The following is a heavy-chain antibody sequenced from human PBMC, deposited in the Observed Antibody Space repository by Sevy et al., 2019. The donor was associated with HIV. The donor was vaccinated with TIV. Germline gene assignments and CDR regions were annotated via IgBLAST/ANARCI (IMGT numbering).Heavy chain of an antibody. CDR3: ARERGVATTGDHDAFDI. J-gene: IGHJ3*02. CDR2: IIPIFSTP. CDR1: GDTFSTYG. V-gene: IGHV1-69*13. D-gene: IGHD7-27*01. Sequence: AAVKVSCKASGDTFSTYGLSWVRQAPRQGLERMGGIIPIFSTPNYAQKFQGRVTITADESASTAYMELSSLRSEDTAMYYCARERGVATTGDHDAFDIWGHGTLVTVSS.